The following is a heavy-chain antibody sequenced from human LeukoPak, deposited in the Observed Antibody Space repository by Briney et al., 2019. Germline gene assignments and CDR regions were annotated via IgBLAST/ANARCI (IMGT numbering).Heavy chain of an antibody. CDR2: IYYSGST. V-gene: IGHV4-39*07. CDR3: ARDLGIAAAGEGWFDP. CDR1: GGSISSSSYY. D-gene: IGHD6-13*01. J-gene: IGHJ5*02. Sequence: ASETLSLTCTVSGGSISSSSYYWGWIRQPPGKGLEWIGSIYYSGSTYYNPSLKSRVTISVDKSKNQFSLKLSSVTAADTAVYYCARDLGIAAAGEGWFDPWGQGTLVTVSS.